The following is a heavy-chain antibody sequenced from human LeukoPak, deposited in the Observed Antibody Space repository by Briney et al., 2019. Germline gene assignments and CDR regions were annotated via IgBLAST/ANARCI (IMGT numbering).Heavy chain of an antibody. J-gene: IGHJ4*02. Sequence: SETLSLTCAVYGGSFSGYYWSWIRQPPGKGLEWIGEINHSGSTNYNLSLKSRVTISVDTSKNQFSLKLSSVTAADTAVYYCARVEYSSSSGDYWGQGTLVTVSS. V-gene: IGHV4-34*01. CDR2: INHSGST. D-gene: IGHD6-6*01. CDR1: GGSFSGYY. CDR3: ARVEYSSSSGDY.